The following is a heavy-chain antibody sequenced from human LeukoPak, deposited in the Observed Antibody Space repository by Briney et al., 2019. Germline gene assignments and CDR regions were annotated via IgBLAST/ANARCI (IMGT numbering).Heavy chain of an antibody. J-gene: IGHJ6*03. V-gene: IGHV3-20*04. CDR1: GFTFDDYG. CDR3: ARLAVTGYYYYYYYMDV. D-gene: IGHD2-21*02. CDR2: INWNGGST. Sequence: GGSLRLSCAASGFTFDDYGMSWVRQAPGKGLEWVSGINWNGGSTGYADSVKGRFTISRDNAKNSLYLQMNSLRAEDTASYYCARLAVTGYYYYYYYMDVWGKGTTVTVSS.